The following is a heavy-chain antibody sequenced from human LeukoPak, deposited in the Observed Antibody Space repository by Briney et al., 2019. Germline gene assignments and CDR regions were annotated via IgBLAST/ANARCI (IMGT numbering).Heavy chain of an antibody. V-gene: IGHV3-7*01. Sequence: GGSLRLSCAASGFSFSDYWMSWGRQAPGKGLEWVANIKKDGSEKHYVDSVKGRFTISRDNAKNSVYLQMSSLRAEDTAVYHCAKYAPGSGTSFGPWGQGTLVTVSS. J-gene: IGHJ5*02. CDR1: GFSFSDYW. CDR3: AKYAPGSGTSFGP. CDR2: IKKDGSEK. D-gene: IGHD3-10*01.